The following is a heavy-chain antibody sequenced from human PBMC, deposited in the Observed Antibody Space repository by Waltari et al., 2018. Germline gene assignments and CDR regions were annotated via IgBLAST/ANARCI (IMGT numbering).Heavy chain of an antibody. CDR1: GGSISSSSYY. V-gene: IGHV4-39*07. J-gene: IGHJ4*02. CDR3: ATMITGTFSLLDY. Sequence: QLQLQESRPGLVKPSETLSLTCTVSGGSISSSSYYWGWIRQPPGKGLEWIGSIYYSGSTYYNPSLKSRVTISVDTSKNQFSLKLSSVTAADTAVYYCATMITGTFSLLDYWGQGTLVTVSS. D-gene: IGHD1-20*01. CDR2: IYYSGST.